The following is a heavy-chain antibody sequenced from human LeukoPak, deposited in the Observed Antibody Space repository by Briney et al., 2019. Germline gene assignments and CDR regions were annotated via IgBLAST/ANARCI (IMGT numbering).Heavy chain of an antibody. V-gene: IGHV4-34*01. CDR2: INHSGST. Sequence: SETLSLTCAVYGGSFSGYYWSWIRQPPGKGLEWIGEINHSGSTNYNPSLKSRVTISVDASKNQFSLKLSSVTAADTAVYYCARSRVGLRQLADYCGQGTLVTVSS. D-gene: IGHD6-13*01. J-gene: IGHJ4*02. CDR3: ARSRVGLRQLADY. CDR1: GGSFSGYY.